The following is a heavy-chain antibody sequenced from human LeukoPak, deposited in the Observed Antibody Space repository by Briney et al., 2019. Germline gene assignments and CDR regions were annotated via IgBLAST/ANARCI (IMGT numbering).Heavy chain of an antibody. CDR3: ARDFDMRGEFDY. CDR1: GGSISSGSYY. D-gene: IGHD3-16*01. Sequence: SQTLSLTCTVSGGSISSGSYYWSWIRQPAGTGLEWIGRIYTSGSTNYNPSLKSRVTISVDTSKNQFSLKLSSVTAADTAVYYCARDFDMRGEFDYWGQGTLVTASS. CDR2: IYTSGST. V-gene: IGHV4-61*02. J-gene: IGHJ4*02.